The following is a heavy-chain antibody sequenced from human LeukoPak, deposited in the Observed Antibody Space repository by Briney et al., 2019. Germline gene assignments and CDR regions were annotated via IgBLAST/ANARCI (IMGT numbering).Heavy chain of an antibody. CDR2: ISSSSSTI. J-gene: IGHJ3*01. D-gene: IGHD3-22*01. V-gene: IGHV3-48*01. CDR3: ARDSEDYKWLMGAFDV. Sequence: PGGSLRLSCAASGFTFSSYSMNWVRQAPGKGLEWVSYISSSSSTIYYADSVKGRFTISRDNAKNSLYLQMNSLRAEDTAVYYCARDSEDYKWLMGAFDVWGQGTMVTVSS. CDR1: GFTFSSYS.